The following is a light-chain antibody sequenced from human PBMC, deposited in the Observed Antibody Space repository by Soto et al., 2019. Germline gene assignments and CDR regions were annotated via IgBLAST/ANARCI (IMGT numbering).Light chain of an antibody. J-gene: IGKJ2*01. CDR3: QPYNKWPPYT. Sequence: EIVMTQSPATLSVSPGERATLSCRASQSVSSNLAWYQQQPGQAPRLLIYGASTRATGIPARFSGSGSGTEFTLTISSLQSEDFAVYYCQPYNKWPPYTFGQGTKLEIK. V-gene: IGKV3-15*01. CDR2: GAS. CDR1: QSVSSN.